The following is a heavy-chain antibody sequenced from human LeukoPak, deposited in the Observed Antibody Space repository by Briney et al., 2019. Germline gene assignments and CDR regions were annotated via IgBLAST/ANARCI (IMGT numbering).Heavy chain of an antibody. CDR1: GFTFSSYS. Sequence: GGSLRLSCAASGFTFSSYSMNWVRQAPGKGLEWVSYISSSSSTIYYADSVKGRFTISRDNAKNSLYLQMNSLRAEDTALYYCAKDPEQWLVRGYFDYWGQGTLVTVSS. J-gene: IGHJ4*02. CDR3: AKDPEQWLVRGYFDY. V-gene: IGHV3-48*04. CDR2: ISSSSSTI. D-gene: IGHD6-19*01.